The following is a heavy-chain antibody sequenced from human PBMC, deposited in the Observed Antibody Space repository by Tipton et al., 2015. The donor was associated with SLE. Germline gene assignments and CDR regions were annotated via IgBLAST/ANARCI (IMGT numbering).Heavy chain of an antibody. D-gene: IGHD7-27*01. CDR2: FSDGGSST. Sequence: SLRLSCAASGFTFSNYGMSWVRQAPGKGLEWVSDFSDGGSSTYYADSVKGRFTISRDNAKSSLFLQMNSLRAEDTAIYYCATDNNWGFDYWGQGALVTVSS. CDR3: ATDNNWGFDY. J-gene: IGHJ4*02. V-gene: IGHV3-23*01. CDR1: GFTFSNYG.